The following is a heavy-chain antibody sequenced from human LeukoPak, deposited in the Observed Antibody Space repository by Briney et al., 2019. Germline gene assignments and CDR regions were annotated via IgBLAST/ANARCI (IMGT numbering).Heavy chain of an antibody. D-gene: IGHD2-2*01. CDR2: INPNSGGT. J-gene: IGHJ3*02. Sequence: ASVKVSCKASGYTFTGYYMHWVRQAPGQGLEWMGRINPNSGGTNYAQKFQGRVTMTRDTSISTACMELSRLRSDDTAVYYCAKADCSSTSCLNAFDIWGQGTMVTVSS. V-gene: IGHV1-2*06. CDR3: AKADCSSTSCLNAFDI. CDR1: GYTFTGYY.